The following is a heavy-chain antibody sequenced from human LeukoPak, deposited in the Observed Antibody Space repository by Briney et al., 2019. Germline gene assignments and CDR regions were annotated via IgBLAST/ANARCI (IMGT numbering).Heavy chain of an antibody. J-gene: IGHJ4*02. Sequence: SETLSLTCAVSGYSISSGYYWGWIRQPSGKGLEWIGSIYHSGSTYYNPSLKSRVTISVDTSKNQFSLKLSSVTAADTAVYYCASESYSSGWYDYWGQGTLVTVSS. CDR2: IYHSGST. CDR1: GYSISSGYY. V-gene: IGHV4-38-2*01. D-gene: IGHD6-19*01. CDR3: ASESYSSGWYDY.